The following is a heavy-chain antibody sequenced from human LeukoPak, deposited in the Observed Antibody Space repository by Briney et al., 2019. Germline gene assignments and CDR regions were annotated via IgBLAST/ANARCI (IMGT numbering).Heavy chain of an antibody. J-gene: IGHJ4*02. CDR3: ASAPLNGDYFDY. V-gene: IGHV3-48*02. Sequence: GGSLRLSCAASGCTFSSYSMNWVRQAPGKGLEWVSYISSSSSTIYYADSVKGRFTISRDNAKNSLYLQMNSLRDEDTAVYYCASAPLNGDYFDYWGQGTLVTVSS. D-gene: IGHD4-17*01. CDR2: ISSSSSTI. CDR1: GCTFSSYS.